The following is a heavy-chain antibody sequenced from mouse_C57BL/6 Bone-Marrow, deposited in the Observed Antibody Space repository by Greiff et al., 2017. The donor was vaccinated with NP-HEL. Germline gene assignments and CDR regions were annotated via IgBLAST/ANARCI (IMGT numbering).Heavy chain of an antibody. Sequence: QVQLQQSGPELVKPGASVKISCKASGYAFSSSWMNWVKQRPGKGLEWIGRIYPGDGDTNYNGKFKGKATLTADKSSSTAYMQLSSLTSEDSAVYFCGAQYYGSSYEYFDVWGTGTTVTVS. CDR3: GAQYYGSSYEYFDV. CDR1: GYAFSSSW. J-gene: IGHJ1*03. V-gene: IGHV1-82*01. D-gene: IGHD1-1*01. CDR2: IYPGDGDT.